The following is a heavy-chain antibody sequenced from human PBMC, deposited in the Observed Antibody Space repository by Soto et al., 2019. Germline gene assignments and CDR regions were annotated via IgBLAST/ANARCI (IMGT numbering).Heavy chain of an antibody. V-gene: IGHV1-3*01. CDR3: ARGSPINYYDSSGTVGY. CDR2: INAGNGNT. D-gene: IGHD3-22*01. J-gene: IGHJ4*02. Sequence: ASVKVSCKASGDTFTSYAMHWVRQAPGQRLEWMGWINAGNGNTKYSQKFQGRVTITADKSTSTAYMELSSLRSEDTAVYYCARGSPINYYDSSGTVGYWGQGTLVTVSS. CDR1: GDTFTSYA.